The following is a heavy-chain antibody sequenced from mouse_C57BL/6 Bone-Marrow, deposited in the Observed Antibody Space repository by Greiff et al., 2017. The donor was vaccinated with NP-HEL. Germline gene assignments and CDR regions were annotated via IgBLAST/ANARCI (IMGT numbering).Heavy chain of an antibody. J-gene: IGHJ4*01. CDR3: ARCLIYYYGSSSYYYAMDY. V-gene: IGHV1-19*01. D-gene: IGHD1-1*01. CDR1: GYTFTDYY. CDR2: INPYNGGT. Sequence: SGPVLVKPGASVKMSCKASGYTFTDYYMNWVKQSHGKSLEWIGVINPYNGGTSYNQKFKGKATLTVDKSSSTAYMELNSLTSEDSAVYYCARCLIYYYGSSSYYYAMDYWGQGTSVTVSS.